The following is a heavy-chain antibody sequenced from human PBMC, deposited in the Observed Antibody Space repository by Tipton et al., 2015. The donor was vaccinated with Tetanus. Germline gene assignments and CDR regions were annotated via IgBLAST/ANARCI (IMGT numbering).Heavy chain of an antibody. CDR2: ISSSSSYI. CDR3: ARDSAYYYDSSGYPPDAFDI. D-gene: IGHD3-22*01. J-gene: IGHJ3*02. Sequence: GSLRLSCAASGFTFSSYSMNWVRQAPGKGLEWVSSISSSSSYIYYADSVKGRFTISRDNAKNSLYLQMNSLRAEDTAVYYCARDSAYYYDSSGYPPDAFDIWGQGTMVTVSS. V-gene: IGHV3-21*01. CDR1: GFTFSSYS.